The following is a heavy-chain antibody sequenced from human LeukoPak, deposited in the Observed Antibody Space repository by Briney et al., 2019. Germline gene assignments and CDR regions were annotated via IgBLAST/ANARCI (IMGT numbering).Heavy chain of an antibody. J-gene: IGHJ4*02. Sequence: GGSLRLSCAAPGXTFYTYGMSWVRQAPGKGLEWVSGFSGSGDTTYYADSVKGRFTISRDNSKNTLYLQMNSLRVEDTAVYYCAKGHSAHGTGFDCWGQGTLVAVSS. CDR1: GXTFYTYG. CDR3: AKGHSAHGTGFDC. V-gene: IGHV3-23*01. CDR2: FSGSGDTT. D-gene: IGHD1-14*01.